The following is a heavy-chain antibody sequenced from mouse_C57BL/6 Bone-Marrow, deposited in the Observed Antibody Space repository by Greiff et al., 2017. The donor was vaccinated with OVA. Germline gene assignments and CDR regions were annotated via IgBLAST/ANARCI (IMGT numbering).Heavy chain of an antibody. Sequence: QVQLQQPGAELVRPGTSVKLSCKASGYTFTSYWMHWVKQRPGQGLEWIGVIDPSDSYTNYNQKFKGKATLTVDTSSSTAYMQLSSLTSEDSAVYYCARELTGTECAYWGQGTLVTVSA. V-gene: IGHV1-59*01. CDR3: ARELTGTECAY. CDR1: GYTFTSYW. D-gene: IGHD4-1*01. J-gene: IGHJ3*01. CDR2: IDPSDSYT.